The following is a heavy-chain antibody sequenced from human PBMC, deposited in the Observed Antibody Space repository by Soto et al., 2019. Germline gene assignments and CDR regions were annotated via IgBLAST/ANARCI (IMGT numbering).Heavy chain of an antibody. CDR3: TGGQDNLAVNFDY. V-gene: IGHV3-11*03. CDR1: GSNFRDYY. Sequence: GGSLRLSCAASGSNFRDYYMSWIRQSPGKGLEWLSYITSSSSYTHYADSVKGRFTISRDNAKNSLYLQMNSLRAEDTAVYYCTGGQDNLAVNFDYWGQGTPVTSPQ. D-gene: IGHD1-1*01. J-gene: IGHJ4*02. CDR2: ITSSSSYT.